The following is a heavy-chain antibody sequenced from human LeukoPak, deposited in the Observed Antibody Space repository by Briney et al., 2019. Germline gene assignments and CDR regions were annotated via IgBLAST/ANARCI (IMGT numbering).Heavy chain of an antibody. CDR2: ISGSGSTT. CDR3: AKALSGYIYGPDV. Sequence: PGGSLGLSCAASGFPFSSYAMTWVRQAPGKGLEWVSTISGSGSTTYYADSVRGRFSISRDNSRNLLFLQMNSLRAEDTALYYCAKALSGYIYGPDVWSQGTLVTVSS. D-gene: IGHD5-18*01. CDR1: GFPFSSYA. J-gene: IGHJ4*02. V-gene: IGHV3-23*01.